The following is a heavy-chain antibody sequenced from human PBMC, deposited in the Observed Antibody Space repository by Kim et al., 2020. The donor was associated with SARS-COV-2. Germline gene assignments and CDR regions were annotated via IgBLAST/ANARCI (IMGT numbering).Heavy chain of an antibody. D-gene: IGHD3-10*01. V-gene: IGHV3-23*01. J-gene: IGHJ5*02. Sequence: YADSVKGQFTISRDNSKNTLYLQMNSLRAEDTAVYYCAKVGMVRGVIIRWFDPWGQGTLVTVSS. CDR3: AKVGMVRGVIIRWFDP.